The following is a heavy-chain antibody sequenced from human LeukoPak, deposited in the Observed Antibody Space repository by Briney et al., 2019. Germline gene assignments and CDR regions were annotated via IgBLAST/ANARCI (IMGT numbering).Heavy chain of an antibody. CDR2: ISAYNGNT. CDR3: ARGKGDPLYYYYYYMDV. V-gene: IGHV1-18*01. CDR1: GYTFTSYG. D-gene: IGHD2-21*02. Sequence: ASVKASCKASGYTFTSYGISWVRQAPGQGLEWMGWISAYNGNTNYAQKLQGRVTMTTDTSTSTAYMELRSLRSDDTAVYYCARGKGDPLYYYYYYMDVWGKGTTVTISS. J-gene: IGHJ6*03.